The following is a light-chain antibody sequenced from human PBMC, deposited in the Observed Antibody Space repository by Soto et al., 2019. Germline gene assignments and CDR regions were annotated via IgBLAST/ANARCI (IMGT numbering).Light chain of an antibody. Sequence: EIVLTQSPATLSLSPGERATLFCRASQSISSSLAWYQHKSGQAPRLLIYDASNRATGIPARFSGGGSGTEFILTISSLEPEDFAVYYCQQRSNWPPTFGQGTMLEIK. J-gene: IGKJ2*01. V-gene: IGKV3-11*01. CDR3: QQRSNWPPT. CDR1: QSISSS. CDR2: DAS.